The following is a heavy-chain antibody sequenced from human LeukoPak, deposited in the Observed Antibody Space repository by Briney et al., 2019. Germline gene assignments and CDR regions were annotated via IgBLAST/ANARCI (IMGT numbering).Heavy chain of an antibody. J-gene: IGHJ4*02. CDR2: MNPNSANT. V-gene: IGHV1-8*03. Sequence: ASVRVSCKTSGYTFSTYDIKWLRQAAGQGLEWMGWMNPNSANTGFAQKFQGRATITRDTSISTAYLELSSLTSEDTAVYYCARAIRYQLLSDYWGQGTLVTVSS. CDR1: GYTFSTYD. CDR3: ARAIRYQLLSDY. D-gene: IGHD2-2*01.